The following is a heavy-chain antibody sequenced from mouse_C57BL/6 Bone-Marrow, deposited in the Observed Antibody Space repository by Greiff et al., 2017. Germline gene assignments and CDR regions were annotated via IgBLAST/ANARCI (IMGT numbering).Heavy chain of an antibody. CDR1: GYTFTSYW. Sequence: QVQLQQPGAELVMPGASVKLSCKASGYTFTSYWMHWVKQRPGQGLEWIGEIDPSDSYTTYNQKFKGKSTLTVDKSSSTAYMQLSSLTSEDSAVYYCARDFFDVWGTGTTGTVSS. V-gene: IGHV1-69*01. CDR2: IDPSDSYT. J-gene: IGHJ1*03. CDR3: ARDFFDV.